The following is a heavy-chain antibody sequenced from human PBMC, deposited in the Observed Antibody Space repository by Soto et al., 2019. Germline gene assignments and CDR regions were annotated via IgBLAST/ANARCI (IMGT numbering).Heavy chain of an antibody. V-gene: IGHV1-2*02. CDR1: GYTFTGHF. D-gene: IGHD3-3*01. Sequence: GASVKVSCLASGYTFTGHFMHWMRQAPGRSVEGVGGIDPNSRDADYSQRFPGRFTVPMDTPVNTPYMPLSSLTADGRPGCFCPRGGSSFGGIKIPFQYWGQGTLVTVSS. CDR3: PRGGSSFGGIKIPFQY. CDR2: IDPNSRDA. J-gene: IGHJ4*02.